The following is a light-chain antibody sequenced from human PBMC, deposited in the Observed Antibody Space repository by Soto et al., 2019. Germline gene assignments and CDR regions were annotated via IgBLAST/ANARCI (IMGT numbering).Light chain of an antibody. J-gene: IGLJ2*01. V-gene: IGLV2-8*01. CDR3: SSYAGSNNPVI. CDR1: SSDVGGYNY. Sequence: QSVLTQPPSASGSPGQSVTISCTGTSSDVGGYNYVSWYQQHPGKAPKFLIFEVSRPPSGVPDRFSGSKSGNTASLTVSGLQADDEADYYCSSYAGSNNPVIFGGGTKVTVL. CDR2: EVS.